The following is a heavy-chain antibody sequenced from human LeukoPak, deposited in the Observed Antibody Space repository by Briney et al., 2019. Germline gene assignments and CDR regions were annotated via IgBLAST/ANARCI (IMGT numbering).Heavy chain of an antibody. D-gene: IGHD6-13*01. V-gene: IGHV4-4*07. CDR3: ARDSSSGRAFDI. CDR1: GGSISSYY. Sequence: SETLSLTCTVSGGSISSYYWSWIRQPAGKGLEWIGRIYTCGSTNYNPSLKSRVTMSVDTSKNQFSLKLSSVTAADTAVYYCARDSSSGRAFDIWGQGTMVTVSS. J-gene: IGHJ3*02. CDR2: IYTCGST.